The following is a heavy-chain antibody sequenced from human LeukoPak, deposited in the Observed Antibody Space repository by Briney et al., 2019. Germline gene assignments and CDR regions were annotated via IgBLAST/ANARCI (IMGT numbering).Heavy chain of an antibody. D-gene: IGHD2-21*02. Sequence: GGSLRLSCAASGFTLSSYAMHWVRQAPGKGLEWVAVISYDGSNKYYADSVKGRFTISRDNSKNTLYLQMNSLRAEDTAVYYCARVGVAYCGGDCYLGYWGQGTLVTVSS. CDR1: GFTLSSYA. V-gene: IGHV3-30-3*01. CDR2: ISYDGSNK. J-gene: IGHJ4*02. CDR3: ARVGVAYCGGDCYLGY.